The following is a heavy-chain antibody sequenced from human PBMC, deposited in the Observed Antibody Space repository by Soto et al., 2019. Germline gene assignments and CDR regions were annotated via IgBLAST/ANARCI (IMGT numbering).Heavy chain of an antibody. Sequence: GESLKISCKGSGYSFTSYWIGWVRQMPGKGLEWMGIIYPGDSDTRYSPSFQGQVTISADKSISTAYLQWSSLKASDTAMYYCARQWGGYYDSSGYYGFDAFDIWGQGTMVTVSS. CDR2: IYPGDSDT. V-gene: IGHV5-51*01. D-gene: IGHD3-22*01. CDR3: ARQWGGYYDSSGYYGFDAFDI. J-gene: IGHJ3*02. CDR1: GYSFTSYW.